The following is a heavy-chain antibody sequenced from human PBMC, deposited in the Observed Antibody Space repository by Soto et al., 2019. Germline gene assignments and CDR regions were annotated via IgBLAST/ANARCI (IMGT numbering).Heavy chain of an antibody. CDR2: IYYSGST. J-gene: IGHJ6*02. Sequence: SETLSLTCTVSGGSISSGDYYWSWIRQPPGKGLEWIGYIYYSGSTYYNPSLKSRVTISVDTSKNQFSLKLSSVTAADTAVYYCARAGYYYDSSGYYPFYGMDVWGQGTTVTVSS. CDR3: ARAGYYYDSSGYYPFYGMDV. D-gene: IGHD3-22*01. CDR1: GGSISSGDYY. V-gene: IGHV4-30-4*01.